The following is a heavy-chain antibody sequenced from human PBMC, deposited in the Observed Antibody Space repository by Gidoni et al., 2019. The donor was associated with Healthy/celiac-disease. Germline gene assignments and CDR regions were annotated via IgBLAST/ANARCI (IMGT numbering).Heavy chain of an antibody. CDR1: GSSFTSYW. D-gene: IGHD3-10*01. Sequence: EVQLVQSGAEVKKPGESLKLSCQGSGSSFTSYWIGWVRQMPGKGLEWMGVIDPGDSDTRYSPSFQGQVTISADKSISTAYLQWSSLKASDTAMYYCARELLWFGEPTFDYWGQGTLVTVSS. CDR3: ARELLWFGEPTFDY. V-gene: IGHV5-51*01. J-gene: IGHJ4*02. CDR2: IDPGDSDT.